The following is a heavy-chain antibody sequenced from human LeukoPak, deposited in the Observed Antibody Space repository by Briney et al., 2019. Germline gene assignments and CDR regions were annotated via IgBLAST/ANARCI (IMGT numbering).Heavy chain of an antibody. CDR2: MNHSGST. J-gene: IGHJ6*03. D-gene: IGHD3-10*01. V-gene: IGHV4-34*01. Sequence: SETLSLTCAVYGGSFSGYYWSWIRQPPGKGLEWIGEMNHSGSTNYNPSLKSRVTISVDTFKNQFSLKLSSVTAADTAVYYCARQSGRLRRYYYYYMDVWGKGTTVTVSS. CDR3: ARQSGRLRRYYYYYMDV. CDR1: GGSFSGYY.